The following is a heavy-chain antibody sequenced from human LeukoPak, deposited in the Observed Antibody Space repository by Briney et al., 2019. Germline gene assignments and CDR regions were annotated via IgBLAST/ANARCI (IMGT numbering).Heavy chain of an antibody. J-gene: IGHJ4*02. CDR2: INHYGST. CDR3: ARAYRAHQTFHSYHFFDF. D-gene: IGHD5-18*01. CDR1: GGSFSGYY. V-gene: IGHV4-34*01. Sequence: SETLSLTCAVYGGSFSGYYWNWIRQPPGKGLEWIGEINHYGSTKYSPSLKSRVTISGDTSKNQFSLRLNSVTPADTAVYYCARAYRAHQTFHSYHFFDFWGRGTLVTVSS.